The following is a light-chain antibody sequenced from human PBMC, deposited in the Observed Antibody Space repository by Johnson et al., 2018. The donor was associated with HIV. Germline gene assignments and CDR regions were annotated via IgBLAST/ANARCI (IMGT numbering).Light chain of an antibody. CDR2: YSY. CDR1: SSNIGNNY. V-gene: IGLV1-51*01. CDR3: GTWDSSLSAYV. Sequence: HSVLTQPPSVSAAPGQKVTISCSGSSSNIGNNYVSWYQQLPGTAPKLLIYYSYKRPSGIPDRFSGSKSGTSATLGITGLQTGDEADYYCGTWDSSLSAYVFGTGTKVTGL. J-gene: IGLJ1*01.